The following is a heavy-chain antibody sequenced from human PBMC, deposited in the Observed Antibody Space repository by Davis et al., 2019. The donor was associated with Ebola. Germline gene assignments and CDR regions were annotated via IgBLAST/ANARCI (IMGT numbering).Heavy chain of an antibody. CDR1: GFTFSSYS. CDR3: AKDIRYNWNSFDD. Sequence: PGGSLRLSCAASGFTFSSYSMNWVRQAPGKGLEWVSFISSSSSYIYYADSVKSRFTISRDNAKNSLYLQMNSLRAEDTALYYCAKDIRYNWNSFDDWGQGTLVTVSS. V-gene: IGHV3-21*04. D-gene: IGHD1-20*01. CDR2: ISSSSSYI. J-gene: IGHJ4*02.